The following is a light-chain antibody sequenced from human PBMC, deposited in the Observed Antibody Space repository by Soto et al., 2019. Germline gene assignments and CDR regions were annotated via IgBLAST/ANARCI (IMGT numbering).Light chain of an antibody. Sequence: EVVLTQSPGTLSLSPGERATLSCGASQTISSSNVAWYYQKAGQAPRLLIYDAFTRATGISDRFSGSGSETDFTLTISRLEPEDFGMYYCQFYGSSPPITFGQGTRLEIK. J-gene: IGKJ5*01. CDR3: QFYGSSPPIT. V-gene: IGKV3-20*01. CDR2: DAF. CDR1: QTISSSN.